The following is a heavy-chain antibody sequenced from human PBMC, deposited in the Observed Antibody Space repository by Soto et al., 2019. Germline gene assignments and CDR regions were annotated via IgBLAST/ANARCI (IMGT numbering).Heavy chain of an antibody. CDR2: ITSGGTT. Sequence: PGGSLRLSCAASGFTFSSYEMDWVRQAPGKGLEWVAHITSGGTTMYADSVKGRFTISRDNAGNSLHLQMESLRAEDTALYYCTKEKSAMYSGYDAFEIWGRGTMVT. D-gene: IGHD5-12*01. CDR1: GFTFSSYE. V-gene: IGHV3-48*03. J-gene: IGHJ3*02. CDR3: TKEKSAMYSGYDAFEI.